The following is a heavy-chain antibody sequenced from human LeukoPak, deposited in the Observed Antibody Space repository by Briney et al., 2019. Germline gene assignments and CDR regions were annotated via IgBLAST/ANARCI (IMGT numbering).Heavy chain of an antibody. J-gene: IGHJ4*02. V-gene: IGHV4-39*07. D-gene: IGHD3-22*01. CDR2: IYYSGST. CDR3: ARGRRGISRYYDSSGINFDY. Sequence: PSETLSLTCTVSGGSISSSSYYWGWIRQPPGKGLKWIGSIYYSGSTYYNPSLKSRVTISVDTSKNQFSLKLSSVTAADTAVYYCARGRRGISRYYDSSGINFDYWGQGTLVTVSS. CDR1: GGSISSSSYY.